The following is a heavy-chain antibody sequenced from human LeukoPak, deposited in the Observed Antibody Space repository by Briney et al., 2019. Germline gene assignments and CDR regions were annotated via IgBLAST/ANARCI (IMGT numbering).Heavy chain of an antibody. CDR2: VYYSGST. CDR3: ARDYSNYIIDY. Sequence: SETLSLTCTVSGGSISSYYWSWIRQPAGKGLEWIGYVYYSGSTNYNPSLKSRVTISVDTSKNQFSLTLSSVTAADTAVYYCARDYSNYIIDYWGQGTLVTVSS. J-gene: IGHJ4*02. D-gene: IGHD4-11*01. V-gene: IGHV4-59*01. CDR1: GGSISSYY.